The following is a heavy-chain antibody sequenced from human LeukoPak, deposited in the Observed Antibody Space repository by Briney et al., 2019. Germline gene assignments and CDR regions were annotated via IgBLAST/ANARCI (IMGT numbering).Heavy chain of an antibody. D-gene: IGHD2-8*01. CDR3: ARDPGYCTNGLCDY. J-gene: IGHJ4*02. CDR2: IYYSGST. CDR1: GYSISTGYY. Sequence: PSETLSLTCTVSGYSISTGYYWGWIRQPPGKGLEWIGSIYYSGSTYYNPSLKSRVTISVGTSKNQFSLKLSSVTAADTAVYYCARDPGYCTNGLCDYWGQGTLVTVSS. V-gene: IGHV4-38-2*02.